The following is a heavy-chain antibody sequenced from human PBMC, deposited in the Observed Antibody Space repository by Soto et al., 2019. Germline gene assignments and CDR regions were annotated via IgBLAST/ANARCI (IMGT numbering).Heavy chain of an antibody. CDR2: IYYSGST. V-gene: IGHV4-59*08. CDR1: GGSISSYY. CDR3: ARQVLDYDIYYNWFDP. Sequence: SETLSLTCTVSGGSISSYYWSWIRQPPGKGLEWIGYIYYSGSTNYNPSLKSRVTISVDTSKNQFSLKLSSVTAADTAVYYCARQVLDYDIYYNWFDPWGQGTLVTVSS. D-gene: IGHD3-9*01. J-gene: IGHJ5*02.